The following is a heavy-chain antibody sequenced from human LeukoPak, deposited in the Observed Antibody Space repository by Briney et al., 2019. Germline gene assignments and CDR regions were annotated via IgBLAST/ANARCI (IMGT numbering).Heavy chain of an antibody. V-gene: IGHV1-69*06. CDR3: ARDPGTTAMVRYGMDV. CDR2: IIPIFGTA. Sequence: GASVEVSCKASGGTFSSYAISWVRQAPGQGLEWMGGIIPIFGTANYAQKFQGRVTITADKSTSTAYMELSSLRSEDMAVYYCARDPGTTAMVRYGMDVWGKGTTVTVSS. J-gene: IGHJ6*04. CDR1: GGTFSSYA. D-gene: IGHD5-18*01.